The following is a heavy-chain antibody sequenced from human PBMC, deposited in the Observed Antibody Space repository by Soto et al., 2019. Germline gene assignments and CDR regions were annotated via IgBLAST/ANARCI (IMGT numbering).Heavy chain of an antibody. D-gene: IGHD6-6*01. CDR3: TKDQVQARCSYYYGMDV. CDR1: GFTFSNYA. J-gene: IGHJ6*01. Sequence: EVQLLESGGGLVQPGGPLRLSCAASGFTFSNYAMSWVRQAPGKGLEWVSSISSSGGTIYYEDSVKGRFTISRDNSKNTLYRQVNSLRAEDTDIYFCTKDQVQARCSYYYGMDVWGQGTTVTVSS. CDR2: ISSSGGTI. V-gene: IGHV3-23*01.